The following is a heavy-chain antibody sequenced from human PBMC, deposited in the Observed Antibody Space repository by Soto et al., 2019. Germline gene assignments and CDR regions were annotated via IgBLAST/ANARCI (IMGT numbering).Heavy chain of an antibody. CDR1: GVSISGSSYY. Sequence: QLQLQESGPGLVKPSETLSLICSVSGVSISGSSYYWGWIRQPPGKGLEWIGSIYYSGQTYSNPSLKSRVTISVDRSKNQFSLNLTSVTATDTAIYYCARHGSSWGQGTLVTVSS. J-gene: IGHJ5*02. CDR2: IYYSGQT. CDR3: ARHGSS. V-gene: IGHV4-39*01.